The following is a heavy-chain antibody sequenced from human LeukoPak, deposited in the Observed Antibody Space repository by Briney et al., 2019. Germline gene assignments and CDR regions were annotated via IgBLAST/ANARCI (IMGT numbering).Heavy chain of an antibody. CDR2: IYTSGST. CDR1: GGSISSGSYY. V-gene: IGHV4-61*02. Sequence: SETVSLTCTVSGGSISSGSYYWSWIRQPAGKGLEWIGRIYTSGSTNYNPSLKSRVTISVDTSKNQFSLKLSSVTAADTAVYYCARGLAAAAHDYWGQGTLGTVSS. CDR3: ARGLAAAAHDY. D-gene: IGHD6-13*01. J-gene: IGHJ4*02.